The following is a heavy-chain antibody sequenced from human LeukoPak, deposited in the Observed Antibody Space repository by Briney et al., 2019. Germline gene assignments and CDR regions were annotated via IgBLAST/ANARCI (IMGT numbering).Heavy chain of an antibody. Sequence: GGSLRLSCAASGFTFSSYTMNWVRQAPGKGLEWVSSISSGSRSIFYADSVKGRFTISRDDSRNTLYLQMNSLRADDTAVFYCTKDSSALYYYDSGGYAFDYWGQGTLVIVSS. D-gene: IGHD3-22*01. V-gene: IGHV3-21*01. CDR3: TKDSSALYYYDSGGYAFDY. J-gene: IGHJ4*02. CDR1: GFTFSSYT. CDR2: ISSGSRSI.